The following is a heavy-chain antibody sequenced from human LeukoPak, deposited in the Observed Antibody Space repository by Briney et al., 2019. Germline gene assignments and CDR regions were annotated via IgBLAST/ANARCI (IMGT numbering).Heavy chain of an antibody. D-gene: IGHD3-10*01. Sequence: SETLSLTCAVSGYSISSGYYWGWIRQPPGKGLEWIGSIFHSGSTYYNPSLKSRVNMSVDTSKNQISLKLSSVTAADTAVYYCARASGSYGSGSNYYYGMDVWGKGTTVTVSS. CDR1: GYSISSGYY. J-gene: IGHJ6*04. CDR2: IFHSGST. V-gene: IGHV4-38-2*01. CDR3: ARASGSYGSGSNYYYGMDV.